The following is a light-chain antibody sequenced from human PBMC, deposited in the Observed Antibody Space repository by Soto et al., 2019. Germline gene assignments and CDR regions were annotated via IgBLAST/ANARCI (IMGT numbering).Light chain of an antibody. V-gene: IGKV1-27*01. CDR2: GAT. J-gene: IGKJ4*01. CDR1: QGISNY. Sequence: DIQMTQSPSSLSASVGDRVTITCRANQGISNYLAWYQQKPGKAPQLLIYGATTLQSGVPSRFSGSGYGTDFTLTIASLQPEDVATYYCQKYNSDPLTFGGGTKVDIK. CDR3: QKYNSDPLT.